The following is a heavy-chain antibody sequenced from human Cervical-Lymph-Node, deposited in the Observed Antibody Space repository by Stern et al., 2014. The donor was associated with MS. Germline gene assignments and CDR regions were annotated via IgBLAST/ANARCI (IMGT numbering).Heavy chain of an antibody. J-gene: IGHJ4*02. V-gene: IGHV3-30-3*01. CDR3: AIAQWELLRVDY. CDR2: ISYDGSNK. Sequence: VHLVESGGGVVQPGRSLRLSCAASGFTFSSYAMHWVRQAPGKGLEWVAVISYDGSNKYYADSVRGRFTISRDNSKNTLYLQMNSLRAEDTAVYYCAIAQWELLRVDYWGQGTLVTVSS. CDR1: GFTFSSYA. D-gene: IGHD1-26*01.